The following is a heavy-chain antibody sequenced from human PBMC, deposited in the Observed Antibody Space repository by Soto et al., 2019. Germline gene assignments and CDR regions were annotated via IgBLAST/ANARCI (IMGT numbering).Heavy chain of an antibody. V-gene: IGHV3-23*01. J-gene: IGHJ4*02. Sequence: EVQLLESGGGWVQPGGSLRLSFAASGSTFNTYDMGWVRQPPGKGLEWVSTITGSGVSTYYADSVKGRFTISRDNSRNTLYLQMNSLRAEDTAVYFCATRPEFDYWGQGTLVTVSS. CDR3: ATRPEFDY. CDR2: ITGSGVST. CDR1: GSTFNTYD.